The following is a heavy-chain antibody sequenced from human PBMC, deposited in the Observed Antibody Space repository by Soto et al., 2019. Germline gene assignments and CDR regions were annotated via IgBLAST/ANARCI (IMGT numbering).Heavy chain of an antibody. CDR3: ARGRPTQGGPIVLVTANWFDP. CDR1: GYTFTGYY. D-gene: IGHD2-21*02. J-gene: IGHJ5*02. Sequence: ASVKVSCKASGYTFTGYYVHWVRQAPGQGLEWMGWIDPNSGGTKYAQKFQGWVTMTRDTSNNQFSLKLSSVTAADTAVYYCARGRPTQGGPIVLVTANWFDPWGQGALVTVSS. V-gene: IGHV1-2*04. CDR2: IDPNSGGT.